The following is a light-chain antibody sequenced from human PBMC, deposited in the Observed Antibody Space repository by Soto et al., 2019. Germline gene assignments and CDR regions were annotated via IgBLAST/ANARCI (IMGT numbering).Light chain of an antibody. Sequence: EIVLTQSPGTLSLSPGERATLSCRASQSVSSSYLAWYQQKPGQAPRLLIYGASSRATGIPNRFSGSGSGTDFTLTNSRLEPEDYAMYYCQQYGSSPGTFGQGTKVEIK. V-gene: IGKV3-20*01. J-gene: IGKJ1*01. CDR2: GAS. CDR3: QQYGSSPGT. CDR1: QSVSSSY.